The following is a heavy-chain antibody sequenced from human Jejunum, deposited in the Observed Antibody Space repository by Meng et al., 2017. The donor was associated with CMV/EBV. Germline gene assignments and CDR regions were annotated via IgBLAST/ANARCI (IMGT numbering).Heavy chain of an antibody. CDR1: GVTFRNDA. CDR2: ISGSEDST. Sequence: GVTFRNDAKRWVRKGPGKGLEWVAAISGSEDSTYYADSVKGRFTISRDNSKNTLYLEMNSLRAEDTAQYYCAKDTLRGPGGPFDSWGQGTRVTVSS. CDR3: AKDTLRGPGGPFDS. J-gene: IGHJ4*02. V-gene: IGHV3-23*01. D-gene: IGHD3-16*01.